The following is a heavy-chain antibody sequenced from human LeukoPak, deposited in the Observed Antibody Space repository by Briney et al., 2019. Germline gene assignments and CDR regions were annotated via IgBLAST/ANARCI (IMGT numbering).Heavy chain of an antibody. V-gene: IGHV3-23*01. CDR2: ISDTGRRT. CDR1: GFTFSDYA. J-gene: IGHJ4*02. D-gene: IGHD3-16*02. Sequence: PAGGSLILSCAASGFTFSDYAMTWVRQAAGKGLEWVSSISDTGRRTYYTDSVKGRFTISRDDSKKAVYLEMSTLRVEDTAIYFCGRHDSFIPFWGQGTLVTVSS. CDR3: GRHDSFIPF.